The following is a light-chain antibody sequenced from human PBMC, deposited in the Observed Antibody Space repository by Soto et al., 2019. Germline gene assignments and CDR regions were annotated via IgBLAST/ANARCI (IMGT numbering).Light chain of an antibody. CDR1: QSLSGK. V-gene: IGKV3-15*01. CDR3: QQYYNWPLT. Sequence: EILMTQSPATLSVSPGARATLSCRASQSLSGKLAWYQQNPGQAPRLLIYATSTRATGIPARFSGGGSGTEFTLTISSLQSEDSAVYYCQQYYNWPLTFGGGTKVEIK. J-gene: IGKJ4*01. CDR2: ATS.